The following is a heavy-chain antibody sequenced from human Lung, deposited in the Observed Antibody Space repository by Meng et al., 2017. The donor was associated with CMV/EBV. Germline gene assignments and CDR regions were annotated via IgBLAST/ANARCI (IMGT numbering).Heavy chain of an antibody. CDR2: IKSKTDGGTT. CDR3: TTDRDRGSFDY. CDR1: GFTFSNAW. V-gene: IGHV3-15*01. D-gene: IGHD2-15*01. Sequence: EVQLVESGGGLVKPGXSLRASCAASGFTFSNAWMSWVRQAPGKGLEWVGRIKSKTDGGTTDYAAPVKGRFTISRDDSKNTLYLQMNSLKTEDTAVYYCTTDRDRGSFDYWGQGTLVTVSS. J-gene: IGHJ4*02.